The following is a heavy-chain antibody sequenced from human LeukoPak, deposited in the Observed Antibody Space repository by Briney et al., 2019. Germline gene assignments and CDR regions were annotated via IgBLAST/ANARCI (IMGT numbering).Heavy chain of an antibody. CDR3: AKDMDVGGYASGSHFDY. D-gene: IGHD3-10*01. CDR1: GFIFSSYG. V-gene: IGHV3-30*02. Sequence: PGGSLRLSCAASGFIFSSYGMHWVRQAPGKGLEWVAFIRYDGSNKYYANSVKGRFTVSRDNAKNTLYLQMNSLRAEDTAVYYCAKDMDVGGYASGSHFDYWGQGTLVTVSS. CDR2: IRYDGSNK. J-gene: IGHJ4*02.